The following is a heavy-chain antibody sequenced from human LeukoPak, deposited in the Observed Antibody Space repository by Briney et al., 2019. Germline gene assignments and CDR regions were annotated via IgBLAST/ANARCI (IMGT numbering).Heavy chain of an antibody. CDR1: GYTFTGYY. CDR2: INPNSGGT. J-gene: IGHJ3*02. Sequence: ASVKVSYKASGYTFTGYYMHWVRQAPGQGLEWMGWINPNSGGTNYAQKFQGRVTMTRDTSISTAYMELSRLRSDDTAVYYCARVSGSSSVAFDIWGQGTMVTVSS. D-gene: IGHD6-6*01. CDR3: ARVSGSSSVAFDI. V-gene: IGHV1-2*02.